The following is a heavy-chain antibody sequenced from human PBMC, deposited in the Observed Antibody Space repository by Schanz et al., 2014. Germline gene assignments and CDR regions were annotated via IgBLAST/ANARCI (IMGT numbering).Heavy chain of an antibody. J-gene: IGHJ4*02. CDR3: AKDSVLVATGYDYFDY. CDR2: IWYDGSNK. CDR1: GFTFKNFG. V-gene: IGHV3-30*02. Sequence: QVQLVESGGGVVQPGGSLRLSCEASGFTFKNFGMHWVRQTPGKGLEWMAFIWYDGSNKIYADSVKGRFTISRDNSNNTLFLQMSSLRVEDTAIYYCAKDSVLVATGYDYFDYWGQGTLVTVSS. D-gene: IGHD2-21*01.